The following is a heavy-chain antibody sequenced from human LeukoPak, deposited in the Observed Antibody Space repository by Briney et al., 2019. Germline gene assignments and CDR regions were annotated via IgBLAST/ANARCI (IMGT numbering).Heavy chain of an antibody. CDR2: MNPNSGNR. V-gene: IGHV1-8*01. J-gene: IGHJ4*02. D-gene: IGHD2-15*01. CDR1: GYTFTSYD. CDR3: ARVDGSPDS. Sequence: ASVKVSCKASGYTFTSYDINWVRQATGQGLEWMGWMNPNSGNRGYAQQFQGRVTITRDTSIGTVYMELSSLRSEDTAVYYCARVDGSPDSWGQGTLVTVSS.